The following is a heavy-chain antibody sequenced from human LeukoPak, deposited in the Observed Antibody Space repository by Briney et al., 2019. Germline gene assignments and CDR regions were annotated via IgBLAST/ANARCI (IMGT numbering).Heavy chain of an antibody. CDR3: ARVSSRRWFDP. V-gene: IGHV3-74*01. J-gene: IGHJ5*02. CDR2: INSDGSST. CDR1: GFTFSSYW. D-gene: IGHD6-13*01. Sequence: GGSLRLSCAASGFTFSSYWMHWVRQAPGKGLVWVSRINSDGSSTSYADSVKGRFTISRDNAKNTLYLQMNSLRAEDTAVYYCARVSSRRWFDPWGQGTLVTVSS.